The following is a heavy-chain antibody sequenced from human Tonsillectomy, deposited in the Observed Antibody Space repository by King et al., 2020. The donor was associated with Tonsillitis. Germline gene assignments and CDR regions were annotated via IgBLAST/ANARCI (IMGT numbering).Heavy chain of an antibody. Sequence: QLVQSGAEVKKPGASVKVSFKASGYTFTSYYMHGVREAPGQGFEWMGIINPSGGSTSYAQKFQGIFTMTRDTSTSPVYIELSSLRSEDTAVYYCARGGNPHYDFWSGYYTGWFDPWGQGTLVTVSS. CDR2: INPSGGST. CDR3: ARGGNPHYDFWSGYYTGWFDP. J-gene: IGHJ5*02. CDR1: GYTFTSYY. V-gene: IGHV1-46*03. D-gene: IGHD3-3*01.